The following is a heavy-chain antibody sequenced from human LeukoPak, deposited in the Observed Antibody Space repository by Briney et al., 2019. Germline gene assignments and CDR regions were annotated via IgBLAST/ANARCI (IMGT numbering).Heavy chain of an antibody. CDR2: VKQDGSEK. V-gene: IGHV3-7*01. CDR3: ARSVFWSVRGDY. CDR1: GFTFSSYW. D-gene: IGHD3-3*01. J-gene: IGHJ4*02. Sequence: GGSLRLSCAASGFTFSSYWMSWVRQAPGKGLEWVANVKQDGSEKEYVDSVKGRFTISRDNAKNSLFLQMNSLTAEDTAVYYCARSVFWSVRGDYWGQRTLVTVSS.